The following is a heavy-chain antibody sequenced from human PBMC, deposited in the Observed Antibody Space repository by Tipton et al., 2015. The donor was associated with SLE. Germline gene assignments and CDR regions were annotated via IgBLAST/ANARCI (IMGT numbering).Heavy chain of an antibody. CDR1: GGSFSGPY. J-gene: IGHJ4*02. V-gene: IGHV4-59*11. CDR3: AGAWQGYCSGGTCYVLDY. Sequence: TLSLTCAVYGGSFSGPYWSWIRQSPGKGLEWIGYFYYSGSTKYNPSLKSRVTISGDTSKNQFSLKLRSVTAADTAVYYCAGAWQGYCSGGTCYVLDYWGQGTLVTVSS. CDR2: FYYSGST. D-gene: IGHD2-15*01.